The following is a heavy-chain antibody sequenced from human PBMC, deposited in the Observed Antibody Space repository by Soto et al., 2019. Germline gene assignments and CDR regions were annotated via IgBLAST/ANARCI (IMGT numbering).Heavy chain of an antibody. D-gene: IGHD2-15*01. CDR1: GGRFSSSW. Sequence: GQSQQSSCERCGGRFSSSWIGSVRQMTGKGLEWMGIIYPGDSDTRYSPSFQGQVTISADKSIRTAYLQGSSLKASVTAIYYCARRVYYNGYCSGGSCCPGFAFWGQGTLVTVSS. J-gene: IGHJ4*02. CDR3: ARRVYYNGYCSGGSCCPGFAF. V-gene: IGHV5-51*01. CDR2: IYPGDSDT.